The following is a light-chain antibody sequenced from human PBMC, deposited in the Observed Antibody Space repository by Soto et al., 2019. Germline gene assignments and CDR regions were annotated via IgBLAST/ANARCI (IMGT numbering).Light chain of an antibody. CDR3: QQYGRSPWT. CDR2: GAS. Sequence: EIVLTQSPGTLSLSPGDRATLSCRASQSVSSNYLAWYQQKPGQAPRLLIYGASSRASGIPDRFSGSGSGTDFTLTINRLEPEDFEVYYCQQYGRSPWTFGQGTKVDIK. CDR1: QSVSSNY. V-gene: IGKV3-20*01. J-gene: IGKJ1*01.